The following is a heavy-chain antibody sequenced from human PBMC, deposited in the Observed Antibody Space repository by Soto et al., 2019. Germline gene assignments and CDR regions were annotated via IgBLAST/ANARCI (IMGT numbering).Heavy chain of an antibody. CDR2: IYYSGST. J-gene: IGHJ5*02. Sequence: SETLSLTWTVSGGSISGYYWTWIRQSPGKGLEWIGHIYYSGSTKYNPSLKSRLTMSVDKSKNQFSLRLSSVTAADMAVYYCAMTETTLSNWFDPWGQGTLVTVSS. D-gene: IGHD4-4*01. CDR1: GGSISGYY. CDR3: AMTETTLSNWFDP. V-gene: IGHV4-59*12.